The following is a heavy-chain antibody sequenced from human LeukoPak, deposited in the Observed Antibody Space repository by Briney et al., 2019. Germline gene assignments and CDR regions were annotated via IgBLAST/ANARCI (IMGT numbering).Heavy chain of an antibody. CDR3: VIDDAGDGDDIGIFYH. J-gene: IGHJ4*02. V-gene: IGHV3-7*03. D-gene: IGHD3-9*01. Sequence: GGSLRLSCAASGFTFSRHWMSWVRQAPGKRPEWVANINQDGSGTYSVDSVKGRFTVCRDNAKKSLYLQMNNLRVEDTAFYYCVIDDAGDGDDIGIFYHWGQGTLVTVSS. CDR2: INQDGSGT. CDR1: GFTFSRHW.